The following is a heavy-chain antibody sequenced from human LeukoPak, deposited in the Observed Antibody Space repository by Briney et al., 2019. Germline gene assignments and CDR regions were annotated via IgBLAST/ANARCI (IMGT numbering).Heavy chain of an antibody. CDR3: ARGWGFGSIDY. CDR2: ISGSSAYI. Sequence: GGSLRLACAASGFTFTSYTMNWLRQAPGKGLEWVSSISGSSAYIYNADSVKGRFTISRDNAKNSLYLQMNSLRAEDTAVYYCARGWGFGSIDYWGQGTLVTVSS. D-gene: IGHD7-27*01. J-gene: IGHJ4*02. CDR1: GFTFTSYT. V-gene: IGHV3-21*01.